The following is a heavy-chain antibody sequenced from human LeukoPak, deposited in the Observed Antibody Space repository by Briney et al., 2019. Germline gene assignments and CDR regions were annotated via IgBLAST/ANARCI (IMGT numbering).Heavy chain of an antibody. Sequence: SETLSLTCAVYGGSFSGYYWSWIRQPPGKGLEWIGEINHSGSTNYNPSLKSRVTISVDTSKNQFSLKLSSVTAADTAVYYCARGRPPNYWGQGTLLTVSS. J-gene: IGHJ4*02. V-gene: IGHV4-34*01. CDR1: GGSFSGYY. CDR3: ARGRPPNY. CDR2: INHSGST.